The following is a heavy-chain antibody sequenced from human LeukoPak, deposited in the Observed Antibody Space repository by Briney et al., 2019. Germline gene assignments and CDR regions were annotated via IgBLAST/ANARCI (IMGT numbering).Heavy chain of an antibody. J-gene: IGHJ6*03. CDR3: ARGRVSSSTWYSTYYSYFYMDA. D-gene: IGHD1-1*01. V-gene: IGHV4-59*01. CDR1: DDSITMYY. CDR2: VDHTGST. Sequence: SETLSLTCTVSDDSITMYYWTWIRQPPGKGLEWIGYVDHTGSTNFNPSLNGRVSISRDTSKNLFSLRLRSVTAADTAVYFCARGRVSSSTWYSTYYSYFYMDAWGKGTTVTVSS.